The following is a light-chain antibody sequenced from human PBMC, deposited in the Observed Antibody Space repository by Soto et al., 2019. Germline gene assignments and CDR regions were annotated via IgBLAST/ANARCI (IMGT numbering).Light chain of an antibody. CDR2: GAS. CDR3: QQYNNWPPWT. V-gene: IGKV3-15*01. CDR1: QSVRNN. J-gene: IGKJ1*01. Sequence: ETVMTQSPATLSVSPGERATLSCRTSQSVRNNLAWYQQRPGQAPRLLIYGASTRATGVPARFSGSGSGTDFTLTINSLQSEDFAVYFCQQYNNWPPWTFGQGTKVDI.